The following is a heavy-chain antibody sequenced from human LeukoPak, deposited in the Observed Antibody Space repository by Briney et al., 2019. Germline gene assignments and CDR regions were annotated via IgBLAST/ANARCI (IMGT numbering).Heavy chain of an antibody. CDR3: AREWELPEDY. CDR1: GFTFSSYA. V-gene: IGHV3-30-3*01. CDR2: ISYDGSNK. D-gene: IGHD1-26*01. Sequence: PGGSLRLSCAASGFTFSSYAMHWVRQAPGKGLEWVAVISYDGSNKYYADSVKGRFTTSRDNSKNTLYLQMNSLRAEDTAVYYCAREWELPEDYWGQGTLVTVSS. J-gene: IGHJ4*02.